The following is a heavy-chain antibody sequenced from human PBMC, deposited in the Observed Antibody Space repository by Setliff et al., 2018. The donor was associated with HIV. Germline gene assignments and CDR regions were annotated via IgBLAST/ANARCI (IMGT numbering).Heavy chain of an antibody. CDR3: ARQNRYYYGSGSFHNWFDP. CDR1: GGTFSSYA. CDR2: IIPILGIA. Sequence: SVKVSCKASGGTFSSYAISWVRQAPGQGLEWMGGIIPILGIANYAQKFQGRVTITADKSTSTAYMELSSLRPEDTAVYYCARQNRYYYGSGSFHNWFDPWGQGTLVTVSS. D-gene: IGHD3-10*01. V-gene: IGHV1-69*10. J-gene: IGHJ5*02.